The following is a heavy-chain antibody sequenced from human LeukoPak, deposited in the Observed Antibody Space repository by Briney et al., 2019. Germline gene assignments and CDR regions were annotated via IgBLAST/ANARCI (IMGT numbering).Heavy chain of an antibody. CDR3: AKADGSYKTLIDY. V-gene: IGHV3-23*01. CDR1: GFTFSLCA. J-gene: IGHJ4*02. CDR2: ISGSGGST. Sequence: PGGSLRLSCAASGFTFSLCAMNWVRQAPGKGLEWVSGISGSGGSTYYADSVKGRFTISRDSSKNTVYLQMNSLVAEDTAVYYCAKADGSYKTLIDYWGQGTLVTVSS. D-gene: IGHD3-10*01.